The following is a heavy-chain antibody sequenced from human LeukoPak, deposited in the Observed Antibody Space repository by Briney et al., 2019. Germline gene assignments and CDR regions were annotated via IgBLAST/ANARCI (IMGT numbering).Heavy chain of an antibody. CDR3: ARAPSWSGSFYCFDY. Sequence: ASVKVSCKASGYAFTSYDINWVRQAPGQGLEWMGWMNPNSGNTGYAQNFQGRVTMTRNTSISTAYMELSSLRSDDTAVYYCARAPSWSGSFYCFDYWGQGTLVTVSS. CDR1: GYAFTSYD. D-gene: IGHD1-26*01. CDR2: MNPNSGNT. V-gene: IGHV1-8*01. J-gene: IGHJ4*02.